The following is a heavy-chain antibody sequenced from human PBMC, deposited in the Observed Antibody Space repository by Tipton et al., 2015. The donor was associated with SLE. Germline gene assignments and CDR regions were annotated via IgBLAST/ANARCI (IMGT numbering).Heavy chain of an antibody. CDR3: AKTSVNYYDSSGPDY. CDR1: GFTVSSNY. Sequence: GSLRLSCAASGFTVSSNYMSWVRQAPGKGLEWVSVIYSGGSTYYADSVKGRFTISRDNSKNTLYLQMNSLRAEDTAVYYCAKTSVNYYDSSGPDYWGQGTLVTVSS. D-gene: IGHD3-22*01. V-gene: IGHV3-66*02. CDR2: IYSGGST. J-gene: IGHJ4*02.